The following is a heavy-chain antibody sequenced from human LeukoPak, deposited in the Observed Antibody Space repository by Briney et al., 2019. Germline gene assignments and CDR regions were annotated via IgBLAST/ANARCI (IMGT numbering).Heavy chain of an antibody. Sequence: PGESLKICCKGSGYGFTNYWVGWVRQMPGKGLEWMGIIYPGDSDTRYRPSFQGQVTISADKSFSTAYLQWSSLKASDTAMYYCARRRYCSSTSCYGGVDGFDIWGQGTMVTVSS. D-gene: IGHD2-2*01. V-gene: IGHV5-51*01. J-gene: IGHJ3*02. CDR1: GYGFTNYW. CDR3: ARRRYCSSTSCYGGVDGFDI. CDR2: IYPGDSDT.